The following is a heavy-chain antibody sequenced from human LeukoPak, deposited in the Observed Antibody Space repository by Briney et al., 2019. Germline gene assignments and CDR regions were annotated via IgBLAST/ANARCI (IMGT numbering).Heavy chain of an antibody. J-gene: IGHJ4*02. CDR1: GGTFSSYA. V-gene: IGHV1-69*06. CDR3: ARGLGELSFDLCY. CDR2: IIPIFGTA. Sequence: SVKVSCKASGGTFSSYAISWVRQAPGQGLEWMGAIIPIFGTANYAQKFQGRVTITADKSTSTAYMELSSLRSEDTAVYYCARGLGELSFDLCYWGQGTLVTVSS. D-gene: IGHD3-16*02.